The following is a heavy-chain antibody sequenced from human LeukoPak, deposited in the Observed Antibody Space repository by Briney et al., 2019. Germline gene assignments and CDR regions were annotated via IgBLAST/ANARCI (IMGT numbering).Heavy chain of an antibody. V-gene: IGHV1-69*13. Sequence: SVKVSCKASGYTFTGYYMHWVRQAPGQGLEWMGGIIPIFGTANYAQKFQGRVTITADESTSTAYMELSSLRSEDTAVYYCASQYGTFAYQFDYWGQGTLVTVSS. D-gene: IGHD2-2*01. CDR1: GYTFTGYY. CDR3: ASQYGTFAYQFDY. J-gene: IGHJ4*02. CDR2: IIPIFGTA.